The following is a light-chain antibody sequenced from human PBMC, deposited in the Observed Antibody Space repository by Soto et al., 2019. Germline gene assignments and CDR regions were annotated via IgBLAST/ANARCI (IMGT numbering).Light chain of an antibody. V-gene: IGLV2-14*01. CDR1: SSDVGGYNY. J-gene: IGLJ2*01. CDR3: SSYTSSSTSVV. CDR2: DVS. Sequence: QSALTQPASVSGSPGQSITISCTGTSSDVGGYNYVSWYQQHPGKAPTLMMYDVSNRPSGVSNRFSGSKSGNTASLTISGLPAEYEADYYCSSYTSSSTSVVFGGGTKLTVL.